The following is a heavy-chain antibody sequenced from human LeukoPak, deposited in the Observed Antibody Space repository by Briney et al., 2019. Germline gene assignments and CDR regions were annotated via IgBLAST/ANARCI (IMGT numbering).Heavy chain of an antibody. CDR2: IHYSGST. CDR1: GGSISSGDYY. V-gene: IGHV4-30-4*01. D-gene: IGHD1-26*01. CDR3: ARHRRSGSYYDPHDY. Sequence: PSQTLSLTCTVSGGSISSGDYYWSWIRQPPGKGLEWIGYIHYSGSTYYSPSLKSRVTISVDTVKHQFSLNLNSVTAADTAVYYCARHRRSGSYYDPHDYWGQGTLVTVSS. J-gene: IGHJ4*02.